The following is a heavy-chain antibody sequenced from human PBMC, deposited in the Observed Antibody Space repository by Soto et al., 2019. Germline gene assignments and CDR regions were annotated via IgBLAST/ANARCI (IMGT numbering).Heavy chain of an antibody. D-gene: IGHD2-21*01. CDR2: IKQDGSEK. CDR3: ARGAPGGDRGAFDI. Sequence: GGSLRLSCAASGFTFSSYWMSWVRQAPGKGLEWVANIKQDGSEKYYVDSVKGRFTISRDNAKNSLYLQMNSLRAEDTAVYYCARGAPGGDRGAFDIWGQGTMVTVSS. CDR1: GFTFSSYW. J-gene: IGHJ3*02. V-gene: IGHV3-7*03.